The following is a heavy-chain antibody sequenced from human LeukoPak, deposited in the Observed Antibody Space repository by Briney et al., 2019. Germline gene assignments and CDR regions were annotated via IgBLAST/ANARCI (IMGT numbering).Heavy chain of an antibody. V-gene: IGHV5-51*01. CDR2: IYPGDSDT. CDR1: GYSFTIYW. Sequence: GESLKISCKGSGYSFTIYWIGWVRQMPGRGLEWMGIIYPGDSDTRYSPSFQGQVTISADKSISTAYLQWSSLKASDTAMYYCARLMAPTATSYYFDYWGQGTLVTVSS. J-gene: IGHJ4*02. CDR3: ARLMAPTATSYYFDY. D-gene: IGHD2-2*01.